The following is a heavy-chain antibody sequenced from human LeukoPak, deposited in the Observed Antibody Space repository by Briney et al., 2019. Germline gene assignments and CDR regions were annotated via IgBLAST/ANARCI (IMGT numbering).Heavy chain of an antibody. CDR2: IYSGGST. V-gene: IGHV3-53*01. J-gene: IGHJ4*02. CDR1: GFTVSSNY. D-gene: IGHD3-22*01. Sequence: GGSLRLSCAASGFTVSSNYMSWVRQAPGKGLEWVSIIYSGGSTYYADSVKGRFTISRDNAKNSLYLQMNSLRAEDTAVYYCARGPTMIVVAMQGPADYWGQGTLVTVSS. CDR3: ARGPTMIVVAMQGPADY.